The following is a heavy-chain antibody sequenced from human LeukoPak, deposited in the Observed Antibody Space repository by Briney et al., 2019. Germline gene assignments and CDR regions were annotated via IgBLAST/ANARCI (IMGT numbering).Heavy chain of an antibody. V-gene: IGHV4-59*11. Sequence: SETLSLTCNVSGESISSHYWSWTRQSPGKGLEWIGYITNSGTTKFNPSLKSRVAISRDTSKNQISLQLNSVTPEDTAVYYCARGWLQSGFDYWGQGSLVTVSS. D-gene: IGHD5-24*01. CDR1: GESISSHY. CDR3: ARGWLQSGFDY. J-gene: IGHJ4*02. CDR2: ITNSGTT.